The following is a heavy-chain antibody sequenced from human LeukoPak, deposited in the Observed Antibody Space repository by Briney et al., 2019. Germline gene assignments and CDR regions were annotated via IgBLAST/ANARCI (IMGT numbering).Heavy chain of an antibody. CDR2: ISSSSSYI. J-gene: IGHJ4*02. CDR3: ARVVGSTRRMDY. D-gene: IGHD2-2*01. V-gene: IGHV3-21*01. Sequence: GRSLRLSSAPSGFTFSSYSMNWVRQAPGKGLEWVSSISSSSSYIYYADSVKGRFTISRDNAKNSLYLQMNSPRAEDTAVYYCARVVGSTRRMDYWGQGTLVTVSS. CDR1: GFTFSSYS.